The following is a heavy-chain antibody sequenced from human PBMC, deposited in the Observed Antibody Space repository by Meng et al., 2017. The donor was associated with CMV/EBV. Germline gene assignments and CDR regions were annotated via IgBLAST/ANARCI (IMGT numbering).Heavy chain of an antibody. CDR3: AGSIVGAIDY. J-gene: IGHJ4*02. Sequence: SVKVSCKASGGTFSSYAISWVRQAPGQGLEWMGGIIPIFGTANYAQKFQGRVTITRNTSISTAYMELSSLRSEDTAVYYCAGSIVGAIDYWGQGTLVTVSS. CDR1: GGTFSSYA. CDR2: IIPIFGTA. D-gene: IGHD1-26*01. V-gene: IGHV1-69*05.